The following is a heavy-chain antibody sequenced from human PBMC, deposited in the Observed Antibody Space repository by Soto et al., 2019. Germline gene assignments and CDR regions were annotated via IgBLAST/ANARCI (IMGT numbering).Heavy chain of an antibody. CDR1: GGSISSSTHY. CDR3: ARRKGYDSTTYYFDY. D-gene: IGHD3-22*01. CDR2: VYYNGNM. J-gene: IGHJ4*02. V-gene: IGHV4-39*01. Sequence: PSETLSLTCTVSGGSISSSTHYWGWIRQPPGKGLEWIGSVYYNGNMYYNPSLKSRVTMSVDTSKNQFPLDLRSVTAADTAVYYCARRKGYDSTTYYFDYWGQGKLVTVSS.